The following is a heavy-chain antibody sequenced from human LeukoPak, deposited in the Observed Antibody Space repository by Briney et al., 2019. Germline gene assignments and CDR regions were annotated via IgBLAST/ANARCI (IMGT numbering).Heavy chain of an antibody. V-gene: IGHV4-38-2*02. D-gene: IGHD1-26*01. CDR3: ARGELLLDAFDI. Sequence: PSETLSLTCTVSGYSISSGYFWGWIRQPPGKGLEWIGSIYHSGSSYYNPSLNSRVTISVDTSKNQLSLKLSSVTAADTAVYYCARGELLLDAFDIWGQGTMVTVSS. CDR1: GYSISSGYF. CDR2: IYHSGSS. J-gene: IGHJ3*02.